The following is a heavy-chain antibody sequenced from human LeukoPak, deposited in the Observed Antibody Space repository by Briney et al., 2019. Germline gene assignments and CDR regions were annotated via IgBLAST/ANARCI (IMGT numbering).Heavy chain of an antibody. CDR2: IYYSGST. CDR1: GGSISSYY. J-gene: IGHJ4*02. Sequence: PSETLSLTCTVAGGSISSYYWSWIRQPPGKGMGWNGYIYYSGSTNYNPSLKSRVTISVDTSKNQFSLKLSSGTAADTAVYYCARGPTYYYDSSGYYSFDYWGKGTLVTVST. V-gene: IGHV4-59*01. CDR3: ARGPTYYYDSSGYYSFDY. D-gene: IGHD3-22*01.